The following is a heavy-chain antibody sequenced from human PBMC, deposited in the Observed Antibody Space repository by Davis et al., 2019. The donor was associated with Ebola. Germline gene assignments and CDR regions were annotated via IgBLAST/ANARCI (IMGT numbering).Heavy chain of an antibody. CDR1: GYTFTSYG. CDR3: ARDLAVAPPDY. J-gene: IGHJ4*02. D-gene: IGHD6-19*01. CDR2: ISAYNDNT. Sequence: AASVKVSCKASGYTFTSYGISWVRQAPGQGLEWMGWISAYNDNTNYAQKLQGRVTMTTDTSTSTAYMELRSLRSDDTAVYYCARDLAVAPPDYWGQGTLVTVSS. V-gene: IGHV1-18*04.